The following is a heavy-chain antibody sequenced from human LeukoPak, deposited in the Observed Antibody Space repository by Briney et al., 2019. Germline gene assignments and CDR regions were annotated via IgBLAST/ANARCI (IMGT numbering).Heavy chain of an antibody. CDR3: ARGRGRRYYYGSGSYD. D-gene: IGHD3-10*01. CDR1: GFTFSSYS. J-gene: IGHJ4*02. CDR2: ISSSSSYI. Sequence: PGGSLRLSCAASGFTFSSYSMNWVRQAPGKGLEWVSSISSSSSYIYYADSVKGRFTISRDNAKNSLYLQMNSLRAEDTAVYYCARGRGRRYYYGSGSYDWGQGTLVTVSS. V-gene: IGHV3-21*01.